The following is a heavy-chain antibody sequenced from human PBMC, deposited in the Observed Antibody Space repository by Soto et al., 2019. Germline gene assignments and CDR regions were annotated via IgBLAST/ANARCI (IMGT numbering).Heavy chain of an antibody. CDR3: ALLGYHSISIYPDTESALDV. V-gene: IGHV2-5*01. J-gene: IGHJ6*02. CDR2: IYWNGDK. Sequence: SRPPLGNPTQTIPLTCRFSGFSTSTSAVGVGWIRQPPGKALEWLALIYWNGDKRYSPSLKSRLTITKDTSKNQVVLTMTNMDPVDTDTYYGALLGYHSISIYPDTESALDVGARGS. CDR1: GFSTSTSAVG. D-gene: IGHD2-2*01.